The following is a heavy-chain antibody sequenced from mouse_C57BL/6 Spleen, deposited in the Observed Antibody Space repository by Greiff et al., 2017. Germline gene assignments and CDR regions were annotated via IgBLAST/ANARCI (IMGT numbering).Heavy chain of an antibody. V-gene: IGHV1-66*01. D-gene: IGHD2-3*01. CDR1: GYSFTSYY. J-gene: IGHJ4*01. Sequence: QVQLQQSGPELVKPGASVKISCKASGYSFTSYYIHWVKQRPGQGLEWIGWIYPGSGNTKYNEKFKGKATLTADTSSSTAYMQLSSLTSEDSAVYYSARSDDGYYAMDYWGQGTSVTVSS. CDR2: IYPGSGNT. CDR3: ARSDDGYYAMDY.